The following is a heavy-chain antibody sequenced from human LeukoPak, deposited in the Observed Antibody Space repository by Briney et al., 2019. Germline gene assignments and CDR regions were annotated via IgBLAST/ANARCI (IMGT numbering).Heavy chain of an antibody. CDR3: ARTSIAARRAKAFDI. CDR1: GGSISSGGYS. Sequence: PSETLSLTCAVSGGSISSGGYSWSWIRQPPGKGLEWIGYIYHSGSTYYNPSLKSRVTISVDRSKNQFSLKLSSVTAADTAVYYCARTSIAARRAKAFDIWGQGTMVTVSS. J-gene: IGHJ3*02. V-gene: IGHV4-30-2*01. D-gene: IGHD6-6*01. CDR2: IYHSGST.